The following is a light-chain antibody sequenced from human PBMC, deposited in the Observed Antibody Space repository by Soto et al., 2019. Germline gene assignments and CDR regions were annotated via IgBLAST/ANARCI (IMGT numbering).Light chain of an antibody. CDR3: QQSYSRPYP. V-gene: IGKV1-39*01. J-gene: IGKJ2*01. CDR1: ESISNY. Sequence: DIQLTQSPSSLSASEGDRITITCRASESISNYLNWYQQKPGKAPRLLIYAATTLHSGVPSRFKGSGSGTDFTLTITSLQPEDFATYYCQQSYSRPYPFGQGTNLEI. CDR2: AAT.